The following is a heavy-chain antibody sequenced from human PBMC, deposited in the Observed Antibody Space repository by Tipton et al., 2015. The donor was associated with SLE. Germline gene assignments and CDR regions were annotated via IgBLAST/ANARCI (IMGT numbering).Heavy chain of an antibody. J-gene: IGHJ4*02. V-gene: IGHV3-20*04. CDR3: ARARDYYDTSGCDY. CDR2: ISWNGGST. D-gene: IGHD3-22*01. Sequence: GSLRLSCAASGFTFDDYTMHWVRQAPGKGLEWVSLISWNGGSTGYADSVKGRFTISRDNAKNSLYLQMNSLRAEDTASYYCARARDYYDTSGCDYWGQGTLVTVSS. CDR1: GFTFDDYT.